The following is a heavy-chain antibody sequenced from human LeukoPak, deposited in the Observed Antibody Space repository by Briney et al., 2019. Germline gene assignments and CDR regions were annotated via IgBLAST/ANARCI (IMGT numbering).Heavy chain of an antibody. D-gene: IGHD3-9*01. Sequence: GGSLRLSCAASGFTFSSYAMSWVRQAPGKGLEWVSAISGSGGSTYYADSVKGRFTISRDNSKNTLYLQMNSLRAEDTAVYYCARLAQQRFNSDWYPDYWGQGTLVTVSS. CDR1: GFTFSSYA. V-gene: IGHV3-23*01. CDR3: ARLAQQRFNSDWYPDY. J-gene: IGHJ4*02. CDR2: ISGSGGST.